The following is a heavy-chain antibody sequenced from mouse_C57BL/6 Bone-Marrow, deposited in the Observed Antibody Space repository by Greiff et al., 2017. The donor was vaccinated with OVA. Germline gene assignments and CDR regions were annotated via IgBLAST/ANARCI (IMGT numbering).Heavy chain of an antibody. Sequence: VQLQQSGPELVKPGASVKMSCKASGYTFTDYNMHWVKQSHGKSLEWIGYINPNNGGTSYNQKFKGKATLTVNKSSSTAYMELRSLTSEDSAVYYCARSGTAQATRAMDYWGQGTSVTVSS. V-gene: IGHV1-22*01. CDR2: INPNNGGT. J-gene: IGHJ4*01. CDR3: ARSGTAQATRAMDY. CDR1: GYTFTDYN. D-gene: IGHD3-2*02.